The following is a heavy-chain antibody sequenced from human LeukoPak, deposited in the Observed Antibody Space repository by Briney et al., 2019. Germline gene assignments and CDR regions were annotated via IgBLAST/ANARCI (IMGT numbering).Heavy chain of an antibody. Sequence: ASETLSLTCTVSGGSISTYYWSWIRQPPGKGLEWIGYIYYSGSTNYSPSLKSRVTISVDTSKNQFSLKLSSVTAADTAVYYWARAVQLERPPPLIGYYYMDVWGKGTTVTVSS. V-gene: IGHV4-59*12. CDR1: GGSISTYY. CDR2: IYYSGST. D-gene: IGHD1-1*01. J-gene: IGHJ6*03. CDR3: ARAVQLERPPPLIGYYYMDV.